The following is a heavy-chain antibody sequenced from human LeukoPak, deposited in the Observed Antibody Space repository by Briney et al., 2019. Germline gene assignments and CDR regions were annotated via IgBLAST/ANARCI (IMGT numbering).Heavy chain of an antibody. V-gene: IGHV4-59*01. CDR2: IYYSGST. CDR3: ARVYSSSWYWFDP. D-gene: IGHD6-13*01. J-gene: IGHJ5*02. CDR1: GGSIXXYY. Sequence: TXSXTXXVXGGSIXXYYWSWIRQPPGKGLEWIGYIYYSGSTNYNPSLKSRVTISVDTSKNQFSLKLSSVTAADTAVYYCARVYSSSWYWFDPWGQGTLVTVSS.